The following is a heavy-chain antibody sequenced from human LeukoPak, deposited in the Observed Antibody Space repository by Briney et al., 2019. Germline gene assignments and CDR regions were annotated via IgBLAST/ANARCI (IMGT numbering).Heavy chain of an antibody. CDR3: AKDREMATTSYYYYGMDV. CDR2: ISYDGSNK. J-gene: IGHJ6*02. D-gene: IGHD5-24*01. V-gene: IGHV3-30-3*01. CDR1: GFTFSSYA. Sequence: PGGSLRLSCAASGFTFSSYAMHWVRQAPGKGLEGVAVISYDGSNKYYADSVKGRFTISRDNSKNTLYLQMNSLRAEDTAVYYCAKDREMATTSYYYYGMDVWGQGTTVTVSS.